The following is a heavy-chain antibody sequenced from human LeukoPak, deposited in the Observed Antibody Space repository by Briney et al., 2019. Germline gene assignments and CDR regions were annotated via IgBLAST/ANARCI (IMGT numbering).Heavy chain of an antibody. Sequence: GASVKVSCKASGYTLSNNGITWVRQAPGQGLEWMGWINPNSGGTNYAQKFQGRVTMTRDTSISTAYMELSRLRSDDTAVYYCARARKAARLNYWGQGTLVTVSS. V-gene: IGHV1-2*02. CDR1: GYTLSNNG. D-gene: IGHD6-6*01. CDR3: ARARKAARLNY. CDR2: INPNSGGT. J-gene: IGHJ4*02.